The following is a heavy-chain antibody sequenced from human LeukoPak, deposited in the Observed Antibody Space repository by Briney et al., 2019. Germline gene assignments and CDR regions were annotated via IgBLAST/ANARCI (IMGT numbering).Heavy chain of an antibody. CDR2: INPNSGGT. J-gene: IGHJ4*02. CDR1: GYTFTGYY. Sequence: ASVKVSCKASGYTFTGYYTHWVRQAPGQGLEWMGRINPNSGGTNYAQKFQGRVTMTRDTSISTAYMELSRLRSDDTAVYYCARDPSSGVGATMWGQGTLVTVSS. D-gene: IGHD1-26*01. V-gene: IGHV1-2*06. CDR3: ARDPSSGVGATM.